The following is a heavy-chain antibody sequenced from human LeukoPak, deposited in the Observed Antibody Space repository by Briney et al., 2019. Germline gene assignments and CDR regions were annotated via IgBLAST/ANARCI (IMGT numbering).Heavy chain of an antibody. CDR2: ISAYNGNT. CDR3: ASDVAGIVARTGQLNYFDY. CDR1: GYTFTSYG. Sequence: ASVKVSCKASGYTFTSYGISWVRQAPGHGLEWMGWISAYNGNTNYAQKLQGRGTMTTDTSTSTAYMGLRSLRSDDTAVYYCASDVAGIVARTGQLNYFDYWGQGTLVTVSS. J-gene: IGHJ4*02. D-gene: IGHD6-6*01. V-gene: IGHV1-18*01.